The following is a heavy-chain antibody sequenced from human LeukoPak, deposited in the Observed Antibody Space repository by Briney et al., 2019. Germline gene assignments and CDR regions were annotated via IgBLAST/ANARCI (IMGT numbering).Heavy chain of an antibody. V-gene: IGHV3-21*01. J-gene: IGHJ4*02. D-gene: IGHD3-9*01. CDR2: ISSSSSYI. CDR1: GFTFDDYG. CDR3: ARAARYYDILTGHYGFDY. Sequence: GGSLRLSCAASGFTFDDYGMSWVRQAPAKGLEWVSSISSSSSYIYYADSVKGRFTISRDNAKNSLYLQMNSLRAEDTAVYYCARAARYYDILTGHYGFDYWGQGTLVTVSS.